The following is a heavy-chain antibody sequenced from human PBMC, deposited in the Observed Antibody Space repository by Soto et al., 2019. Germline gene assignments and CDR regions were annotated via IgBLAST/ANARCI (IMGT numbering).Heavy chain of an antibody. CDR2: ISHSGST. D-gene: IGHD3-16*02. J-gene: IGHJ4*02. V-gene: IGHV4-34*01. Sequence: SETLSLTCAVYGGSFSDYYWIWIRQPPGKGLEWIGEISHSGSTNYNSSLKSRVTMSVDTSKNQFSLKLSSVTAADTAVYYCASKSYVWGSYRFWGQGTQVTVSS. CDR1: GGSFSDYY. CDR3: ASKSYVWGSYRF.